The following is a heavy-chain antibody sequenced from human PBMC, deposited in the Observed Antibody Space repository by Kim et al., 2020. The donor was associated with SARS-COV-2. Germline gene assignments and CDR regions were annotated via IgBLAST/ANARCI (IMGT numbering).Heavy chain of an antibody. D-gene: IGHD3-16*01. J-gene: IGHJ4*02. CDR2: INSDGSRT. CDR1: GFTLSSYW. CDR3: ARDNTYGNFDY. V-gene: IGHV3-74*01. Sequence: GGSLRLSCAASGFTLSSYWMHWVRQAPGKGLVWVLRINSDGSRTNYADSVKGRFTISRDNAKNSLYLQMNSLRAEDTAVYYCARDNTYGNFDYWGQGTLVTVSS.